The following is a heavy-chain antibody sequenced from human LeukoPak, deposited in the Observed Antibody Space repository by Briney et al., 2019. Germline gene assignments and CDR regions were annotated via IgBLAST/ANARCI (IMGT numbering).Heavy chain of an antibody. J-gene: IGHJ4*02. Sequence: SQTLSLTCAISGDTVSSNSAAWNWIRQSPSRGLEWLGRTYYRSNWINDYAVSVKSRMTIYPDTSRDQFSLQLNSVTPEDTAVYYCARETTWVRGVINPLDYWGQGTLVTVSS. CDR2: TYYRSNWIN. D-gene: IGHD3-10*01. V-gene: IGHV6-1*01. CDR3: ARETTWVRGVINPLDY. CDR1: GDTVSSNSAA.